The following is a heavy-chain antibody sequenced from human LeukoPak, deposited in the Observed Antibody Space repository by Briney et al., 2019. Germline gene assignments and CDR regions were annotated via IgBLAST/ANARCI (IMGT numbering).Heavy chain of an antibody. CDR2: INPSGGST. J-gene: IGHJ4*02. CDR3: ARAWEAVAGNYGVIDY. CDR1: GYSFINYY. Sequence: ASVKVSCKASGYSFINYYIHWVQQAPGQGLEWMGIINPSGGSTSFAQKFQGRVTMTRDMSTSTVYMELNSLRSEDTAVFYCARAWEAVAGNYGVIDYWGQGTLVTVSS. D-gene: IGHD4-17*01. V-gene: IGHV1-46*01.